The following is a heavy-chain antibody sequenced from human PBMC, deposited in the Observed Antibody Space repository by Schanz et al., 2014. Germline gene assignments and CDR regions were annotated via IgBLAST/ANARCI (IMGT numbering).Heavy chain of an antibody. CDR2: IKKDGSEK. V-gene: IGHV3-7*01. Sequence: EVQLAESGGGLAQPGGSLRLSCAASGFTFSGFWMTWVRQAPGKGLEWVANIKKDGSEKYYVDSVKGRFTISRDNAKNSLFLQMNSLRAEDTAVYYCVRDSFFAFDYWGQGTLXTVSS. CDR1: GFTFSGFW. CDR3: VRDSFFAFDY. D-gene: IGHD3-3*01. J-gene: IGHJ4*02.